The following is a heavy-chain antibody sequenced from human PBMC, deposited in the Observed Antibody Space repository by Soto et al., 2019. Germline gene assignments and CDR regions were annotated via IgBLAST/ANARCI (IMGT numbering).Heavy chain of an antibody. Sequence: PGESLKISCKGSGYSFTSYWIGWVRQMPGKGLEWMGIIYPGDSDTRYSPSFQGQVTISADNSKSTLYLQMNSLRPEDTAVYYCAKDWATPVAARFFDSWGQGTPVTVSS. D-gene: IGHD6-19*01. CDR3: AKDWATPVAARFFDS. CDR1: GYSFTSYW. CDR2: IYPGDSDT. V-gene: IGHV5-51*01. J-gene: IGHJ4*02.